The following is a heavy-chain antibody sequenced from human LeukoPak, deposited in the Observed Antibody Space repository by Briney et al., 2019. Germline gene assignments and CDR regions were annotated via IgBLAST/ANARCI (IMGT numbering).Heavy chain of an antibody. D-gene: IGHD3-3*01. V-gene: IGHV3-30*18. J-gene: IGHJ6*02. Sequence: PGRSLRLSCAASGFTFNSYGMHWVRQAPGKGLEWVAVISHDGSRKYYADSVKGRFTISRDDSKNTLYLQMNGLRAEDTAVYYGVKDRVLEAYGMEVWGQGTTVTVSS. CDR2: ISHDGSRK. CDR3: VKDRVLEAYGMEV. CDR1: GFTFNSYG.